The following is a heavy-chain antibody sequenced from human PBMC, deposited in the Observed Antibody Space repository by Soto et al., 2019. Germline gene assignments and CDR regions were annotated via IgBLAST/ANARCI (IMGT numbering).Heavy chain of an antibody. CDR2: ITSKTDGGTS. J-gene: IGHJ6*02. D-gene: IGHD1-26*01. V-gene: IGHV3-15*07. CDR3: TTDPPEYSGYYYYGMDV. Sequence: GGSLRLSCAASGFTFSNAWMNWVRQAPGKGLEWVGRITSKTDGGTSDYAAPVKGRLTISRDDSTNTPYQQMNRLTPEDTAVYYCTTDPPEYSGYYYYGMDVWGQGTTVTVSS. CDR1: GFTFSNAW.